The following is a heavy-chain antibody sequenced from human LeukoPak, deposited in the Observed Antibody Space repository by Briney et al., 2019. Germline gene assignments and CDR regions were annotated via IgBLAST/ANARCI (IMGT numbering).Heavy chain of an antibody. Sequence: ASVKVSCKVSGYTLTELSMHWVRQAPGKGLEWMGGFDPEDGETIYAQKFQGRVTMTEDTSTDTAYMELSSLRSEDTAVYYCARDWRMITFGGPHYWFDPWGQGTLVTVSS. J-gene: IGHJ5*02. CDR2: FDPEDGET. CDR1: GYTLTELS. D-gene: IGHD3-16*01. V-gene: IGHV1-24*01. CDR3: ARDWRMITFGGPHYWFDP.